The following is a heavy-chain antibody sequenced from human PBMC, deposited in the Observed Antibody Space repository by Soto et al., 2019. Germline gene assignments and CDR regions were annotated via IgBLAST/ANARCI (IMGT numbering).Heavy chain of an antibody. V-gene: IGHV3-53*01. CDR1: GFTVSSNY. CDR3: GREQDSYSDPWQQIDS. Sequence: GGSLRLSCAASGFTVSSNYMSWVRQAPGKGLEWVSVISSAGSTYYAVSVKGRFTISRENGKNSLYLQMDNLRAEDSAVYFCGREQDSYSDPWQQIDSWGQGTLVTVSS. CDR2: ISSAGST. D-gene: IGHD6-13*01. J-gene: IGHJ4*02.